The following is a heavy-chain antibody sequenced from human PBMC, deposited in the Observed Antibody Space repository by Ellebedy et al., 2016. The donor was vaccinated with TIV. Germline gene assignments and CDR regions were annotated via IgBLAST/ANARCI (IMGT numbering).Heavy chain of an antibody. J-gene: IGHJ4*02. V-gene: IGHV1-2*02. CDR1: GYTFTSYG. CDR2: IYPYNCDT. Sequence: ASVKVSCKASGYTFTSYGISWVRQAPGQGLEWMGWIYPYNCDTNYAQKFPGRVTMTRDTSISTAYLELSGLKSDDTAVYYCAALPYISTSSAYWGQGTLVTVSS. CDR3: AALPYISTSSAY. D-gene: IGHD6-13*01.